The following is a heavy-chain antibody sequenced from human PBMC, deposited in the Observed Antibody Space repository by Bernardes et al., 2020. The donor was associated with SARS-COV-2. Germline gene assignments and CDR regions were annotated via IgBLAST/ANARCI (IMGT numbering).Heavy chain of an antibody. D-gene: IGHD2-2*02. V-gene: IGHV3-30*01. Sequence: GGSLRLSCAASGFTFSSYAMHWVRQAPGKGLEWVAVISNDGSNKYYADSVKGRFTISRDNSKNTLYLQMNSLRAEDTAVYYCAKSLGLYSFNHGSDYWGQGTLVTVSS. CDR2: ISNDGSNK. CDR1: GFTFSSYA. J-gene: IGHJ4*02. CDR3: AKSLGLYSFNHGSDY.